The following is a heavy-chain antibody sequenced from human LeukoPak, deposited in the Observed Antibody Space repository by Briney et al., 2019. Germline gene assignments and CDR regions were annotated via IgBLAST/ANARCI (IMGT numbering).Heavy chain of an antibody. CDR1: GFTFDDYA. Sequence: PGGSLRLSCAASGFTFDDYAMHWVRQAPGKGLEWVSGISWNSGSIGYADSVKGRFTISRDNAKNSLYLQMNSLRAEDMALYYCAKDDSSGWSEGAFDIWGQGTMVTVSS. CDR3: AKDDSSGWSEGAFDI. D-gene: IGHD6-19*01. V-gene: IGHV3-9*03. CDR2: ISWNSGSI. J-gene: IGHJ3*02.